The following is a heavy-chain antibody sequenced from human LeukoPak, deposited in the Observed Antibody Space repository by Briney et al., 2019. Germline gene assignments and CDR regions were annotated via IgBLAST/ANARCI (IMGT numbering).Heavy chain of an antibody. V-gene: IGHV3-15*01. J-gene: IGHJ4*02. Sequence: GGSLRLSCTASGFTLFTFNNAWMSWVRQTPGKGLEWTGRIKSKTDGGATEYTAPVKGRFSISRDDSKNTVYLQMNSLKTEDTAVYYCTTDLLDYWGQGALVTVSS. CDR1: GFTLFTFNNAW. CDR3: TTDLLDY. CDR2: IKSKTDGGAT.